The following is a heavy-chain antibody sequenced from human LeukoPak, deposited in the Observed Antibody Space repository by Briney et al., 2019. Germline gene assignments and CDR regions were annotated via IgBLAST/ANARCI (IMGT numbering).Heavy chain of an antibody. V-gene: IGHV1-18*01. CDR3: ARINRYSSSSRPRDFDY. J-gene: IGHJ4*02. D-gene: IGHD6-6*01. CDR2: ISAYNGNT. CDR1: GYTFTSYG. Sequence: GASVKVSCKASGYTFTSYGISWVRQAPGQGLEWMGWISAYNGNTNYAQKLQGRVTMTTDTSTSTAYMELRSLRSEDTAVYYCARINRYSSSSRPRDFDYWGQGTLVTVSS.